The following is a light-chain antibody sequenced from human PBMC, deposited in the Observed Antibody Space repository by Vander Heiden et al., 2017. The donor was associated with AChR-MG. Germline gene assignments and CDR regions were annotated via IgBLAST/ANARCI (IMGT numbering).Light chain of an antibody. V-gene: IGKV3-20*01. CDR3: QQYSSSPYT. J-gene: IGKJ2*01. CDR1: QTVSGSY. CDR2: GAS. Sequence: EIVLTPSPGTLSLSPGERATLPCRASQTVSGSYLAWYQQKPGQAPRLLIYGASSRATGIPVSFSGSGSGTDFTLTISRLEPEDFAVYYCQQYSSSPYTFGQGTKLEIK.